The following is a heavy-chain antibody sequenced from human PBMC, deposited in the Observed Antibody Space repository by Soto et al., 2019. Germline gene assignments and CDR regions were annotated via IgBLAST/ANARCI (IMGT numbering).Heavy chain of an antibody. CDR2: VSGSGDST. J-gene: IGHJ4*02. CDR3: ASDVDY. V-gene: IGHV3-23*01. CDR1: GLAFSSYA. Sequence: HPGGSLRLSCAASGLAFSSYAMSWVRQAPGKGLEWVSAVSGSGDSTYYADSVKGRFTISRDNAKNTLYLQMNSLRAEDTAVYYCASDVDYWGQGTLVTVSS.